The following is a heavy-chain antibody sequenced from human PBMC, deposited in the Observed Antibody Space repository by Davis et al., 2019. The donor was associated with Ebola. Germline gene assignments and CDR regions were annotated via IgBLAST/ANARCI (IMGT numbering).Heavy chain of an antibody. Sequence: SETLSLTCTVSGGSISSSSYYWGWIRQPPGKGLEWIGSIYYSGSTYYNPSLKSRVTISVDTSKNQFSLKLSSVTAADTAVYYCARCLGYCSSTSCYGWFDPWGQGTLVTVSS. J-gene: IGHJ5*02. CDR1: GGSISSSSYY. CDR3: ARCLGYCSSTSCYGWFDP. D-gene: IGHD2-2*01. V-gene: IGHV4-39*07. CDR2: IYYSGST.